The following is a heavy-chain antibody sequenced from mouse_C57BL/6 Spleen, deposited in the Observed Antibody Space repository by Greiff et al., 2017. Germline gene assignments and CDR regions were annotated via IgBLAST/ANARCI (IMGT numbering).Heavy chain of an antibody. CDR1: GFTFSSYG. CDR2: ISSGGSYT. CDR3: ARQGDGSRTWFAY. J-gene: IGHJ3*01. Sequence: DVHLVESGGDLVKPGGSLKLSCAASGFTFSSYGMSWVRQTPDKRLEWVATISSGGSYTYYPDSVKGRFTISRDNAKNTLYLQMSSLKSEDTAMYYCARQGDGSRTWFAYWGQGTLVTVSA. V-gene: IGHV5-6*01. D-gene: IGHD1-1*01.